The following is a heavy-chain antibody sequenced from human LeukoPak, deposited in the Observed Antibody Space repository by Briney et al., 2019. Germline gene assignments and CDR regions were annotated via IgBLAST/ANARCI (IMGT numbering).Heavy chain of an antibody. CDR3: ARRGYSYGSIDY. V-gene: IGHV4-4*07. Sequence: SETLSLTCTVSGGSISSYHWSWIRQPAGKGLEWIGRIYTSGSTNYNPSLKSRVTMLVDTSKNQLSLKLSSVTAADTAVYYCARRGYSYGSIDYWGQGTLVTVSS. CDR1: GGSISSYH. CDR2: IYTSGST. J-gene: IGHJ4*02. D-gene: IGHD5-18*01.